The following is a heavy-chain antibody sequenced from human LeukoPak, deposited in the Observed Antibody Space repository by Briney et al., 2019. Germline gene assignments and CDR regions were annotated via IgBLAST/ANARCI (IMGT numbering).Heavy chain of an antibody. CDR1: GFTVSSNS. J-gene: IGHJ4*02. Sequence: GGSLRLSCAASGFTVSSNSMTWVRQSPGRGLEWVSTISGSGGRTYYPDSVRGRFTISRDNSRDTLHLQMDSLRAEDTATYYCAMWPEGATPKFHFWGQGTLVTVSS. D-gene: IGHD1-26*01. CDR2: ISGSGGRT. CDR3: AMWPEGATPKFHF. V-gene: IGHV3-23*01.